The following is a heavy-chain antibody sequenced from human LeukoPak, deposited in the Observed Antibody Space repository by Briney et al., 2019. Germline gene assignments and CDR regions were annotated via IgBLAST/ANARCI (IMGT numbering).Heavy chain of an antibody. D-gene: IGHD4-11*01. CDR3: ARGDYSNSYYFDY. CDR1: GGSFSGYY. J-gene: IGHJ4*02. CDR2: INHSGST. V-gene: IGHV4-34*01. Sequence: SETLSLTCAVYGGSFSGYYWSWIRQPPGKGLEWIGEINHSGSTNYNPSLKSRVTISVDTSKNQFSLKLSSVTAADTAAYYCARGDYSNSYYFDYWGQGTLVTVSS.